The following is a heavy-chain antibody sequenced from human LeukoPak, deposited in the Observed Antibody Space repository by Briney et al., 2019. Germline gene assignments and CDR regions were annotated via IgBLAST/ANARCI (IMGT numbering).Heavy chain of an antibody. CDR2: VNPVTGNA. CDR3: AARTLRFLEWLNFDY. V-gene: IGHV1-8*01. D-gene: IGHD3-3*01. Sequence: GASVKVSCKASGYTFTNFDINWVRQAPGQGLEWMGWVNPVTGNAGSAQKFQGRATLTRDTSISTAYMELSSLTSDDTAVYYCAARTLRFLEWLNFDYWGQGTLVTVSS. J-gene: IGHJ4*02. CDR1: GYTFTNFD.